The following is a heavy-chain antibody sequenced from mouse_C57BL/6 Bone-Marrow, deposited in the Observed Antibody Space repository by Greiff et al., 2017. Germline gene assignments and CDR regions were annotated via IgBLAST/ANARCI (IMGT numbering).Heavy chain of an antibody. J-gene: IGHJ1*03. CDR1: GYSITSGYY. Sequence: EVKLVESGPGLVKPSQSLSLTCSVTGYSITSGYYWNWIRQFPGNKLEWMGYISYDGSNNYNPSLKNRISITRDTSKNQFFLKLNSVTTEDTATYYCAREDVGWYFDVWGTGTTVTVSS. CDR3: AREDVGWYFDV. CDR2: ISYDGSN. V-gene: IGHV3-6*01.